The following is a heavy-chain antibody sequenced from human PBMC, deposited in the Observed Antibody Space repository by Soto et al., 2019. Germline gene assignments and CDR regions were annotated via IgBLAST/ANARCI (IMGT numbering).Heavy chain of an antibody. CDR2: IIPIFGTA. V-gene: IGHV1-69*13. CDR3: ARSCSGGSCYHNYNYFDY. D-gene: IGHD2-15*01. Sequence: SVKVSCKASGGTFSSYAISWVRQAPGQGLEWMGGIIPIFGTANYAQKFQGRVTITADESTSTAYMELSSLRSEDTAVYYCARSCSGGSCYHNYNYFDYWGQGTLVTVSS. J-gene: IGHJ4*02. CDR1: GGTFSSYA.